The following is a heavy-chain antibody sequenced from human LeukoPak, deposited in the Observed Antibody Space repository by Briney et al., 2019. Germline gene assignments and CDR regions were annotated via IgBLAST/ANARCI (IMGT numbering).Heavy chain of an antibody. CDR3: ARGRVGATYYYYYYMDV. CDR1: GGSFSGYY. Sequence: PSETLSLTCAVHGGSFSGYYWSWIRQPPGKGLEWIGEINHSGSTNYNPSLKSRVTISVDTSKNQFSLKLSSVTAADTAVYYCARGRVGATYYYYYYMDVWGKGTTVTVSS. CDR2: INHSGST. J-gene: IGHJ6*03. V-gene: IGHV4-34*01. D-gene: IGHD1-26*01.